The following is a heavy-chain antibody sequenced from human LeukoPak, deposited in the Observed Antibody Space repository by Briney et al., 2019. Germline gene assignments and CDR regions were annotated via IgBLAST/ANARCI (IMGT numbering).Heavy chain of an antibody. J-gene: IGHJ6*02. CDR3: AKSLWNCSSTSCYADYYYGMDV. CDR2: ISYDGSNK. CDR1: GFSFSTDG. V-gene: IGHV3-30*18. Sequence: PGRSLRLSCAASGFSFSTDGMHWVRQAPGKGLEWVALISYDGSNKNYADSVQGRLTISRDNSKNTLYLQMNSLRAEDTAVYHCAKSLWNCSSTSCYADYYYGMDVWGQGTTVTVSS. D-gene: IGHD2-2*01.